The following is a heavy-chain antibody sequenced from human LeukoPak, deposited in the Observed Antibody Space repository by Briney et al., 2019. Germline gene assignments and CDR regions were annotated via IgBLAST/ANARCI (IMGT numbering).Heavy chain of an antibody. J-gene: IGHJ6*02. D-gene: IGHD3-3*01. CDR3: ARHSNYDFWSCYYYGMDV. CDR1: GGTFSSYA. CDR2: IIPIFGTA. V-gene: IGHV1-69*13. Sequence: GASVKVSCKASGGTFSSYAISWVRQAPGQGLEWMGGIIPIFGTANYAQKFQGRVTITADESTSTAYMELSSLGSEDTAVYYCARHSNYDFWSCYYYGMDVWGQRTTVTVSS.